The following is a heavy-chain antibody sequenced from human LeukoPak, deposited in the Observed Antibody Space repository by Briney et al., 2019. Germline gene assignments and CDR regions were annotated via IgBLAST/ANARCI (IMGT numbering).Heavy chain of an antibody. D-gene: IGHD6-13*01. CDR1: GGSLSSYY. CDR3: ARGFGAAAGDY. CDR2: IYTSGST. J-gene: IGHJ4*02. V-gene: IGHV4-4*07. Sequence: SDTLSLTCTVSGGSLSSYYWRWIRQPAGHGQEWIGRIYTSGSTNYNPSLKSRVTMSVDTSKNQFSLKLSSVTAADTAVYYCARGFGAAAGDYWGQGTLVTVSS.